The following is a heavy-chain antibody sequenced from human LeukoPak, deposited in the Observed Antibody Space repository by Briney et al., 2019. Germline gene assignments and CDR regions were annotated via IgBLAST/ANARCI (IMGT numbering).Heavy chain of an antibody. CDR2: IYHSGST. J-gene: IGHJ4*02. V-gene: IGHV4-30-2*01. Sequence: PSQTLSLTCAVSGGSISSGGYSWSSIRQPPGKGLEWIGYIYHSGSTYYNPSLKSRVTISVDRSKNQFSLKLSSVTAADTAVYYCARDRQQLGFDYWGQGTLVTVSS. CDR1: GGSISSGGYS. CDR3: ARDRQQLGFDY. D-gene: IGHD6-13*01.